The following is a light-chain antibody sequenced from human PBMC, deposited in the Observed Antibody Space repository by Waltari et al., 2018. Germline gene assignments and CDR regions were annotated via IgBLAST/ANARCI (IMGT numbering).Light chain of an antibody. Sequence: DIVMTQSPDSLSVSLGERATINCKSSQSVLYDSNNKNHLAWYQQKPGQPPKLLIYWASTRESGVPGRFSGSGSGTDFTLTISSLQAGDVATYYCQQYYSILRTFGQGTKVEIK. V-gene: IGKV4-1*01. CDR1: QSVLYDSNNKNH. J-gene: IGKJ1*01. CDR3: QQYYSILRT. CDR2: WAS.